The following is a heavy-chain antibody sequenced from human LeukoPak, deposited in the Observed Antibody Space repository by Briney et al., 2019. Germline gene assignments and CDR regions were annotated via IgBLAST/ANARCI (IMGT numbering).Heavy chain of an antibody. CDR2: IRYDGSNK. D-gene: IGHD3-10*01. J-gene: IGHJ4*02. Sequence: PGGSLRLSCAASEFTFNSYGMHWVRQAPGKGLEWVAFIRYDGSNKYYVDSVKGRFTISRDNSKNTLYLQMNSLKAEDTAVYYCARDGPRAGRGVIFDSRGQGTLVTVAS. V-gene: IGHV3-30*02. CDR3: ARDGPRAGRGVIFDS. CDR1: EFTFNSYG.